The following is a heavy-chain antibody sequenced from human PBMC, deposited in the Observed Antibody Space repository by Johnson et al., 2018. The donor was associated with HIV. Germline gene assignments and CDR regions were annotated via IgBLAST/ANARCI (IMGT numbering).Heavy chain of an antibody. D-gene: IGHD3-22*01. Sequence: VQLLESGGGVVQPGRSLRLSCAASGFTFSSYSMHWVRQAPGKGLEWVAVIWSDGSNNYSADSVKGRFTISRDNSKITLYLQMSSLRVEDTAVYYCTTDRGYYDSSGYSRAFDIWGQGTMVTVSS. V-gene: IGHV3-33*01. CDR3: TTDRGYYDSSGYSRAFDI. CDR2: IWSDGSNN. J-gene: IGHJ3*02. CDR1: GFTFSSYS.